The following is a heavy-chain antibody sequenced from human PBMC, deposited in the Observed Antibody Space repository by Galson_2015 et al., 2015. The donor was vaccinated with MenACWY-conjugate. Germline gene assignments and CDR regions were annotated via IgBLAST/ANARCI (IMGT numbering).Heavy chain of an antibody. D-gene: IGHD3-3*01. J-gene: IGHJ6*02. CDR3: ARASVTYYASVSCYDPDYSFYVMDV. Sequence: SLRLSCAASGFAFSSYWMNWVRQAPGKGLEWVAYIKNGGSEIYYADSVKGRFTISRDNAKNSLYLQMNSLRAEDTAVYYCARASVTYYASVSCYDPDYSFYVMDVWGQGTTVTVSS. CDR2: IKNGGSEI. CDR1: GFAFSSYW. V-gene: IGHV3-7*01.